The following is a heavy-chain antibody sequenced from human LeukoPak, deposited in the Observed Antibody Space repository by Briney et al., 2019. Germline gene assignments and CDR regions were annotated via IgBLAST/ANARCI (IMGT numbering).Heavy chain of an antibody. CDR1: GYTFTSYG. V-gene: IGHV1-18*04. CDR2: ISAYNGNT. Sequence: ASVKVSCKASGYTFTSYGISWVRQAPGQGLEWMGWISAYNGNTNYAQKLQGRVTMTTDTSTSTAYMEPRSLRSDDTAVYYCARDTLLSVVVVPAANVYFDYWGQGTLVTVSS. J-gene: IGHJ4*02. D-gene: IGHD2-2*01. CDR3: ARDTLLSVVVVPAANVYFDY.